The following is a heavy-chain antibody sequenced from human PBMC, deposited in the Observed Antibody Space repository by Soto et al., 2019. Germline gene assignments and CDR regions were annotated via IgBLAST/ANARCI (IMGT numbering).Heavy chain of an antibody. J-gene: IGHJ4*02. Sequence: QVQLVESGGGVVQPGRSQRLSCAASRFSFRAHGMHWVRQAPGKGLEWVAFISYDGSNSYYADSVKGRFTISRDNSNDALYLQMSSLRPEDTAVYFCAKDHRNGGSRVDYWGQGTLVTVSS. CDR2: ISYDGSNS. V-gene: IGHV3-30*18. D-gene: IGHD2-8*01. CDR3: AKDHRNGGSRVDY. CDR1: RFSFRAHG.